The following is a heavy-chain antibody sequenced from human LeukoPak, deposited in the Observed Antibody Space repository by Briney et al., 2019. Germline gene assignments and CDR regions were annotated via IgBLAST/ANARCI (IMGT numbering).Heavy chain of an antibody. Sequence: GASVTVSCKASGYTFTSYGISWVRQAPGQGLEWMGWISAYNGNTNYAPKLQGRVTTTTDTSSSTAYMELRSLRSDDTAVYYCVRGRASGYGSGSYSDYWGLGTLVTVSS. CDR2: ISAYNGNT. CDR1: GYTFTSYG. CDR3: VRGRASGYGSGSYSDY. J-gene: IGHJ4*02. D-gene: IGHD3-10*01. V-gene: IGHV1-18*04.